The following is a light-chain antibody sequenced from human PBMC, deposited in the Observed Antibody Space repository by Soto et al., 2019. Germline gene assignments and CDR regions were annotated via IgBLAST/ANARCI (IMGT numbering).Light chain of an antibody. CDR3: HQYGSSPT. J-gene: IGKJ1*01. Sequence: EILLTQSPATPSFSPGERATLSCRASQSISSTYLAWYQQKPGQAPRLLIYGASSRAVGIPDRFSGSGSGTDFTLTISRLEPEDSAVYYCHQYGSSPTFGPGTKVDIK. CDR2: GAS. V-gene: IGKV3-20*01. CDR1: QSISSTY.